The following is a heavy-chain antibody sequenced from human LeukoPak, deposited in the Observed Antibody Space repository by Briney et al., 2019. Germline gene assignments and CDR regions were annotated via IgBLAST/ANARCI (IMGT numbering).Heavy chain of an antibody. CDR3: ARHSNSSGRRPWFDP. Sequence: PSETLSLTCTVSGGSISSYYWSWIRQPPGKGLEWIGYIYYSGSTNYNPSLKSRVTISVDTSKNQFSLKLSSVTAADTAVYYCARHSNSSGRRPWFDPWGQGTLVTVSS. CDR1: GGSISSYY. V-gene: IGHV4-59*08. J-gene: IGHJ5*02. CDR2: IYYSGST. D-gene: IGHD6-19*01.